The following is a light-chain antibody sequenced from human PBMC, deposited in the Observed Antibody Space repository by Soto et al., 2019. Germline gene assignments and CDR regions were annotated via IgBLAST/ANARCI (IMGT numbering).Light chain of an antibody. V-gene: IGKV3D-15*01. J-gene: IGKJ4*01. CDR1: QSVSSN. CDR2: DAS. CDR3: QQYKNWPPLT. Sequence: EIVMTQSPATLSVSPGERATLSCRASQSVSSNLAWYQQKPGQAHRVLIYDASTRATGIPARFSGSGSGTEFTLTISSLQSEDFAVYYCQQYKNWPPLTFGGGTKVEIK.